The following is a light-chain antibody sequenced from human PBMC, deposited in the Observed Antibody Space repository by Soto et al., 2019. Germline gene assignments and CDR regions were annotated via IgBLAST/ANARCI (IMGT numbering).Light chain of an antibody. CDR1: QCISHY. Sequence: DIQMTQSPSSLSAAVGDRVTITCLASQCISHYLAWYQQKPGKVPKLLIYAAYTLQSGDPSRFSGSGSGTDFTLTISSLQPEDVATYYCQKYNSAPLTFGGGTKVEIK. CDR2: AAY. V-gene: IGKV1-27*01. CDR3: QKYNSAPLT. J-gene: IGKJ4*01.